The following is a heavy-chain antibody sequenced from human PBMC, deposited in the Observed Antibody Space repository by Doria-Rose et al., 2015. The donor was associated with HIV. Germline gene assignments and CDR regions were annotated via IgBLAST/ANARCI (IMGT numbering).Heavy chain of an antibody. J-gene: IGHJ4*02. Sequence: QITLKESSPVLVKPTETLTLTCTVSGVSLSSPGMGVSWIRQPPGKALEWLANIFSDDERSYKTSLKSRLTISRGTSKSQVVLTITDMDPVDTATYYCARIKSSRWYHKYYFDFWGRGPWSSSPQ. CDR3: ARIKSSRWYHKYYFDF. V-gene: IGHV2-26*01. CDR1: GVSLSSPGMG. D-gene: IGHD6-13*01. CDR2: IFSDDER.